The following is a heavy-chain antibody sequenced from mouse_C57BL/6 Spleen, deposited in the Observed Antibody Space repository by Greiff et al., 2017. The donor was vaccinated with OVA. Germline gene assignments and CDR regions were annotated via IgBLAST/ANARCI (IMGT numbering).Heavy chain of an antibody. V-gene: IGHV1-81*01. CDR1: GYTFTSYG. Sequence: VQLQQSGAELARPGASVKLSCKASGYTFTSYGISWVKQRTGQGLEWIGEIYPRSGNTYYNEKFKGKATLTADKSSSTAYMELRSLTSEDSAVYFCQTSTGTNYWGKGTTLTVSS. CDR2: IYPRSGNT. D-gene: IGHD4-1*02. J-gene: IGHJ2*01. CDR3: QTSTGTNY.